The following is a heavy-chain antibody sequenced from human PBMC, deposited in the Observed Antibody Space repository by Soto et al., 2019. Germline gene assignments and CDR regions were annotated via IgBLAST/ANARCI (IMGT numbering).Heavy chain of an antibody. Sequence: ASVKVSCKASGYTYTGYYMHWVRQATGQGLEWMGWINPNSGGTNYAQKFQGWVTMTRDTSISTAYMELSRLRSDDTAVYYCARGIQDYDILTGSARGAFDIWGQGTMVTVSS. CDR1: GYTYTGYY. J-gene: IGHJ3*02. CDR2: INPNSGGT. D-gene: IGHD3-9*01. V-gene: IGHV1-2*04. CDR3: ARGIQDYDILTGSARGAFDI.